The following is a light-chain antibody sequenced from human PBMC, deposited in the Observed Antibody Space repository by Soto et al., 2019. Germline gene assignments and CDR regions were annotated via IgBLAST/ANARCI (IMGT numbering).Light chain of an antibody. V-gene: IGLV2-14*01. J-gene: IGLJ2*01. Sequence: QSALTQPASVSGSPGQSITISCTGTSSDVGGYNYVSWYQQHPGKAPKLMIYDVNNRPSGVPNRFSGSKSGNTASLTISGLQAEDEADYYCSSYTSSSTLVVFGGGTKVTVL. CDR3: SSYTSSSTLVV. CDR2: DVN. CDR1: SSDVGGYNY.